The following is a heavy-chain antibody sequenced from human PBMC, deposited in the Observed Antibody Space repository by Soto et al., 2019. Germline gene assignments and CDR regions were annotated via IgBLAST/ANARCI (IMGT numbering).Heavy chain of an antibody. Sequence: GGSLRLSCTALTGYAMSWVRQPPGRGLEWVSATDTSGGSTYYADSVKGRFTVSRDNSRNTLHLQMNGLRAEDTAVYYCAKDQAEGGFTYGFFYYYGLDVWGQGTTVTVSS. J-gene: IGHJ6*02. CDR1: TGYA. CDR3: AKDQAEGGFTYGFFYYYGLDV. D-gene: IGHD5-18*01. V-gene: IGHV3-23*01. CDR2: TDTSGGST.